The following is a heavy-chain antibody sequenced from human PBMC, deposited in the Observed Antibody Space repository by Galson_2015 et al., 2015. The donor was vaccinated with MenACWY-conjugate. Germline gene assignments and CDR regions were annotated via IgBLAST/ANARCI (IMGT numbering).Heavy chain of an antibody. CDR1: GFTFGSIG. Sequence: SLRLAYAAAGFTFGSIGKHWVRRSPGKGLEWLTLISKDARQNFYADYEEGRFTISRDNSNNPLYLEMNSLRVDDTAVYYCATSNYYDGGGPVCLNWGQGTLVTVSS. CDR2: ISKDARQN. V-gene: IGHV3-30*03. D-gene: IGHD3-22*01. J-gene: IGHJ1*01. CDR3: ATSNYYDGGGPVCLN.